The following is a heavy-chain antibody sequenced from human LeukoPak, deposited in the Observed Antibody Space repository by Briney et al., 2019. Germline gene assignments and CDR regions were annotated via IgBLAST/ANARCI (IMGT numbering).Heavy chain of an antibody. V-gene: IGHV3-7*01. J-gene: IGHJ6*02. CDR1: GFTFSSYW. Sequence: GGPLRLSCEASGFTFSSYWLSWVRQAPGKGLEGVANIKQDGSEKYYVDSVKGRFTISRDNAKNSLYLQMNSLRAEDTAVYYCARVYDFWSRYYYGMDVWGQGTTVTVSS. CDR3: ARVYDFWSRYYYGMDV. D-gene: IGHD3-3*01. CDR2: IKQDGSEK.